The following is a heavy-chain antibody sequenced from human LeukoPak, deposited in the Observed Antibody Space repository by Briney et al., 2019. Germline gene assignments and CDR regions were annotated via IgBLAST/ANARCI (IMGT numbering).Heavy chain of an antibody. CDR2: MNPNSGNT. Sequence: ASVKVSCXASGYTFTSYDINWVRQASGQGLEWMGWMNPNSGNTGYAQKFQGRVTITRNTSISTAYMELSSLRSEDTAVYYCARGLVWSGLLLVLWGQGTLVTVSS. J-gene: IGHJ4*02. CDR3: ARGLVWSGLLLVL. CDR1: GYTFTSYD. D-gene: IGHD3-3*01. V-gene: IGHV1-8*03.